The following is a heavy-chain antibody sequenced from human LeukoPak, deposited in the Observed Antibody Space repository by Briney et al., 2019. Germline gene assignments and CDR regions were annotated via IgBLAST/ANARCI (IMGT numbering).Heavy chain of an antibody. CDR2: ISYDGSNK. CDR1: RFTFSSYA. D-gene: IGHD6-6*01. CDR3: AKDLSSYYFYYYMDV. Sequence: GSLRLSCAASRFTFSSYAMHWVRQAPGKGLEWVAVISYDGSNKYYADSVKGRFTISRDNSKNTLYLQMNSLRAEDTAVYYCAKDLSSYYFYYYMDVWGKGTTVTVSS. V-gene: IGHV3-30-3*01. J-gene: IGHJ6*03.